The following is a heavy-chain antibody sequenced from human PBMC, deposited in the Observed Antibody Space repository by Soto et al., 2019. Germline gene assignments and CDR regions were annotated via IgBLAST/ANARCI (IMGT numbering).Heavy chain of an antibody. CDR1: GYTFTSYA. D-gene: IGHD2-8*01. V-gene: IGHV1-3*01. Sequence: ASVKVSCKASGYTFTSYAMHWVRQAPGQRLEWMGWINAGNGNTKYSQKFQGRVTITRDTSASTAYMELSSLRSEDTAVYYCARGVVDIVLMVYASRGYDFAYWGQGTLVTVSS. J-gene: IGHJ4*02. CDR3: ARGVVDIVLMVYASRGYDFAY. CDR2: INAGNGNT.